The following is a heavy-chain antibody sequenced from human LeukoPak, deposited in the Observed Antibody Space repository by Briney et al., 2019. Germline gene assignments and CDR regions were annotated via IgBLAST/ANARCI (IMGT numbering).Heavy chain of an antibody. Sequence: GGALRLSCAAPGFTFSTYWMHCGRQAPGEAVWWLSHIKFDVSSTNYADSVKGRFTISRDNAKNTLYLQMNSLRAEDTAVYYCARTGYYNGHDFWGKGTLVTVSP. CDR3: ARTGYYNGHDF. J-gene: IGHJ4*02. CDR2: IKFDVSST. V-gene: IGHV3-74*01. D-gene: IGHD5-24*01. CDR1: GFTFSTYW.